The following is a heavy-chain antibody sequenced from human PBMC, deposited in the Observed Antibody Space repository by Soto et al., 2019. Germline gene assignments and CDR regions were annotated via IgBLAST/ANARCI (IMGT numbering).Heavy chain of an antibody. CDR2: INQDGSAK. V-gene: IGHV3-7*01. J-gene: IGHJ4*02. CDR1: GLTFSSNW. D-gene: IGHD2-15*01. Sequence: GGSLRLSCAVSGLTFSSNWMNWVRQAPGKGLEWLASINQDGSAKYYADSVKGRFTISRDNAKNTLCLQMNSLRAEDTAKYYFALDVAPNTLDYWGQGTLVTVSS. CDR3: ALDVAPNTLDY.